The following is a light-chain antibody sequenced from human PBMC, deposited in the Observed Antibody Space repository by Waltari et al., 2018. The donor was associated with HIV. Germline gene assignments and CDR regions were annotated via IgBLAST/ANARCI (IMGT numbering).Light chain of an antibody. Sequence: SPLTQPASVSGSPVQSITISCTGPSRDVGGYKYVSWYQQNAGKAPKLMIYDVSKRPSGVSNRFGCTKSGNTSSLTISGLPAEDEADYYCSSYTSSSTYVFGAGTKVTVL. CDR3: SSYTSSSTYV. CDR2: DVS. V-gene: IGLV2-14*03. CDR1: SRDVGGYKY. J-gene: IGLJ1*01.